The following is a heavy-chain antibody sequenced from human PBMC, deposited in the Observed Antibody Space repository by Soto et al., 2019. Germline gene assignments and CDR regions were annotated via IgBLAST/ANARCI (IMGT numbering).Heavy chain of an antibody. CDR3: ARRSDYSDY. Sequence: EVQLVESGGGLVQPGGSLRLSCEVSGFTFAFYSLNWVRQAPGTGLEWVSYISSTSGTIEYADSVKGRFTVSRNNAKNSGYLQMHSLRDEDTAMYYCARRSDYSDYWGQGTLVTVSS. CDR1: GFTFAFYS. J-gene: IGHJ4*02. V-gene: IGHV3-48*02. CDR2: ISSTSGTI.